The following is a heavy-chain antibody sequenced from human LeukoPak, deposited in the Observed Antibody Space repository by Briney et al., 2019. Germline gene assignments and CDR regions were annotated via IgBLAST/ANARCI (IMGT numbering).Heavy chain of an antibody. CDR1: GFTFSSYS. D-gene: IGHD5-18*01. CDR3: ARDTRGYSYGSDY. CDR2: ISSSSSSI. Sequence: PGGSLRLSCAPSGFTFSSYSMNWVRQAPGKGLEWVSYISSSSSSIYYADSVKGRFTISRDNAKNSLYLQMNSLRDEDTAVYYCARDTRGYSYGSDYWGQGTPVTVSS. J-gene: IGHJ4*02. V-gene: IGHV3-48*02.